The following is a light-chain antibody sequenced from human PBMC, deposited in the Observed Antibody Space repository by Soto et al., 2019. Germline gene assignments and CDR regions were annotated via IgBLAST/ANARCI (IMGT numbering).Light chain of an antibody. CDR1: QSVSNN. J-gene: IGKJ5*01. CDR3: QQHNQWPIT. Sequence: EIVMTQSACTLSLSSGERATLSCRASQSVSNNYLAWYQQKNGQAPRLLIYYISTRATGIPARFSGSGSGTEFTLTINSLQSEDSAVYYCQQHNQWPITFGQGTRLEIK. CDR2: YIS. V-gene: IGKV3D-15*01.